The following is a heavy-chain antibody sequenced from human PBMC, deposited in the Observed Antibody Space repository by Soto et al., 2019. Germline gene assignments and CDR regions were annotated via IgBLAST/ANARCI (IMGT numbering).Heavy chain of an antibody. Sequence: EVQLVESGGGLVQPGGSLRLSCSASGFTFSSYDMHWVRQGPGKGLEWVSAIGTAGDTNYAGSVKGRFTISRENAKISLHLQMNGLRAGDTAMYFCARAIGPTLFDYWGQGTLVTVSS. V-gene: IGHV3-13*04. CDR1: GFTFSSYD. D-gene: IGHD3-22*01. J-gene: IGHJ4*02. CDR3: ARAIGPTLFDY. CDR2: IGTAGDT.